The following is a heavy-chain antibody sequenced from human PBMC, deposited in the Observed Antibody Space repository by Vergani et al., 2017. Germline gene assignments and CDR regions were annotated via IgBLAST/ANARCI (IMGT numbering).Heavy chain of an antibody. CDR2: IYYSGST. J-gene: IGHJ3*02. V-gene: IGHV4-39*01. Sequence: QLQLQESGPGLVKPSETLSLTCTVSGGSISSSSYYWGWIRQPPGKGLEWIGSIYYSGSTYYNPSRKSRVTISGDTSKNQFLLKLSSVTAADTAVYYGGRHEIVVVAAARPFDIWGQGTMVTVSS. D-gene: IGHD2-2*01. CDR1: GGSISSSSYY. CDR3: GRHEIVVVAAARPFDI.